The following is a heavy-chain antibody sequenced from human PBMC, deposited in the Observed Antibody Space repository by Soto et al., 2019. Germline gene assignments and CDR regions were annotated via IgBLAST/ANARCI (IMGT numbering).Heavy chain of an antibody. Sequence: QVQLVQSGAEVKKAGASIRISCKASGYTFSTSGMHWVRQAPGQGLEWVGWINGVNGNTKYSQKFQDRVTITRDSSASTAYMEVSGLTSEDTGVFYCARAPRLTHLSAWGQGTQVIVSS. V-gene: IGHV1-3*01. CDR2: INGVNGNT. CDR3: ARAPRLTHLSA. CDR1: GYTFSTSG. D-gene: IGHD6-25*01. J-gene: IGHJ5*02.